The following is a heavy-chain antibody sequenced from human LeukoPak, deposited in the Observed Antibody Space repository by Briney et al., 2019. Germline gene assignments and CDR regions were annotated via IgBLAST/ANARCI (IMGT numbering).Heavy chain of an antibody. CDR3: ARGFGYCSSTSCSLGY. CDR2: IIPIFGTA. Sequence: ASVKVSCKASGGTFSSYAISWVRQAPGQGLEWMGGIIPIFGTANYAQKLQGRVTITTDESTSTAYMELSSLRSEDTAVYYCARGFGYCSSTSCSLGYWGQGTLVSVSS. D-gene: IGHD2-2*01. CDR1: GGTFSSYA. J-gene: IGHJ4*02. V-gene: IGHV1-69*05.